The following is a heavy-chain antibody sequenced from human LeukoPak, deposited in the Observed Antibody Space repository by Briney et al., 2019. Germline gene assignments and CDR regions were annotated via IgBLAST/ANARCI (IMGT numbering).Heavy chain of an antibody. D-gene: IGHD3-22*01. CDR2: IKQDGSEK. CDR1: GFTFSSYW. V-gene: IGHV3-7*03. CDR3: AKDLFSSGYYLTTFDY. J-gene: IGHJ4*02. Sequence: GGSLRLSCAASGFTFSSYWMSWVRQAPGKGLEWVANIKQDGSEKYYVDSVKGRFTISRDNSKNTLYLQMNSLRAEDTAVYYCAKDLFSSGYYLTTFDYWGQGTLVTVSS.